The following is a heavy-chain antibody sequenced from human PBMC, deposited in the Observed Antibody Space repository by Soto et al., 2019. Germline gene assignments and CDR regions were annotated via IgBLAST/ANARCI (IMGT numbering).Heavy chain of an antibody. V-gene: IGHV4-59*08. CDR2: IYYSGST. Sequence: QVQLQESGPGLVKPSETLSLTCIVSGGSISNYYWSWIRQSPGKGLEWIGYIYYSGSTNYNPSLTSRVTISVDTSKNQFSLKLSSVTAADTAVYYCARHRYSYGVYYFDYWGQGTLVTVSS. D-gene: IGHD5-18*01. J-gene: IGHJ4*02. CDR3: ARHRYSYGVYYFDY. CDR1: GGSISNYY.